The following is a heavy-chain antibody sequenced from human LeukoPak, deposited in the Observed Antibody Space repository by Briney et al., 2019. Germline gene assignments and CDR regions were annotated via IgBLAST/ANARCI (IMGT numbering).Heavy chain of an antibody. CDR1: GGTFSSYA. J-gene: IGHJ6*02. CDR2: IIPIFGTA. V-gene: IGHV1-69*13. CDR3: ARAYGYYSSGYEFVSYYYYYYGMDV. D-gene: IGHD3-22*01. Sequence: GASVKVSCKASGGTFSSYAISWVRQAPGQGLEWMGGIIPIFGTANYAQKFQGRVTITADESTSTAYMELSSLRSEDTAVYYCARAYGYYSSGYEFVSYYYYYYGMDVWGQGTTVTVSS.